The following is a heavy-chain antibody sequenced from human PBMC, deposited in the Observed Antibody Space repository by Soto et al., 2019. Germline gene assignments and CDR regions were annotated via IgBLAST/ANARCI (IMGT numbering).Heavy chain of an antibody. V-gene: IGHV3-21*01. CDR2: ISSSSSYI. CDR1: GFTFSSYS. CDR3: ARAAIFNDYGYNWFDP. J-gene: IGHJ5*02. D-gene: IGHD4-17*01. Sequence: ESGGGLVKPGGSLRLSCAASGFTFSSYSMNWVRQAPGKGLEWVSSISSSSSYIYYADSVKGRFTISRDNAKNSLYLQMNSLRAEDTAVYYCARAAIFNDYGYNWFDPWGQGTLVTVSS.